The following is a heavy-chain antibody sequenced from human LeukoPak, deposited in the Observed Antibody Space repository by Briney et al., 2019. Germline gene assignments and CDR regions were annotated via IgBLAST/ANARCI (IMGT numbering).Heavy chain of an antibody. CDR1: GFTFGDYA. J-gene: IGHJ5*02. V-gene: IGHV3-49*04. CDR3: TRDTYSSSP. CDR2: IRSKAYGGTT. Sequence: GGSLRLSCTASGFTFGDYAMSWVRQAPGKGLEWVGLIRSKAYGGTTEYAASVKGRFTISRDDSESIAYLQMNSLKTEDTAVYYCTRDTYSSSPWGQGTLVTVSS. D-gene: IGHD6-6*01.